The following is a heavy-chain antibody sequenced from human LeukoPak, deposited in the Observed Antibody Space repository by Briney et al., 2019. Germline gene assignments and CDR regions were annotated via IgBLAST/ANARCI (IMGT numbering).Heavy chain of an antibody. CDR1: GYTFTGYY. CDR3: AREAYASGSFRTDYYYMDV. D-gene: IGHD3-10*01. V-gene: IGHV1-2*02. J-gene: IGHJ6*03. Sequence: GASVKVSCKAAGYTFTGYYMHWVRQAPGQGLEWMGWIFPNSGVTNYAQKFQGRVTMTRDTSISTAYMELSRLRSDDTAVYYCAREAYASGSFRTDYYYMDVWGKGTTVTISS. CDR2: IFPNSGVT.